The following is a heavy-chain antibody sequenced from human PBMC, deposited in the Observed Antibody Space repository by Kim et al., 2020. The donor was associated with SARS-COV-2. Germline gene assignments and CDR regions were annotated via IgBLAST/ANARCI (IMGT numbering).Heavy chain of an antibody. Sequence: TYYNPSLKCRVTISVDTSKNQFSLKLSSVTAADTAVYYCARLGVGVTFDYWGQGTLVTVSS. CDR3: ARLGVGVTFDY. D-gene: IGHD3-16*01. J-gene: IGHJ4*02. CDR2: T. V-gene: IGHV4-39*01.